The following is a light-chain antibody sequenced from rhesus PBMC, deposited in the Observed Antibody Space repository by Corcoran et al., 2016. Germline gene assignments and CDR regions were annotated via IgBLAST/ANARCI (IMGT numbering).Light chain of an antibody. J-gene: IGKJ3*01. Sequence: DIQMTQSPSSLSASVGDTVNISCRASQSISSWLDWYQQKPGKAPKLLIKKASNLQSGVPSRFSGSGSGTDFTLTLSSLPPEDFATYCCLQYTTTPFTFGPGTKLDI. CDR3: LQYTTTPFT. CDR1: QSISSW. V-gene: IGKV1-22*01. CDR2: KAS.